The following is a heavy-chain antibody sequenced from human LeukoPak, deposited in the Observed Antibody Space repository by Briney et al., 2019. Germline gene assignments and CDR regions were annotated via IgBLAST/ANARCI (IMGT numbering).Heavy chain of an antibody. D-gene: IGHD3-22*01. CDR2: ISWNSGSI. Sequence: GGSLRLSCAASGFTFDDYAMHWVRQAPGKGLEWVSGISWNSGSIGYADSVKGRFTISRDNAKTSLYLQMNSLRAEDTALYYCAKNYYDSSGLIHFDYWGQGTLVTVSS. J-gene: IGHJ4*02. CDR1: GFTFDDYA. CDR3: AKNYYDSSGLIHFDY. V-gene: IGHV3-9*01.